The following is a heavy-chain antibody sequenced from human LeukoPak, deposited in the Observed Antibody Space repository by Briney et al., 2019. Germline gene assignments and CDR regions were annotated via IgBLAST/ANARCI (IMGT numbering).Heavy chain of an antibody. V-gene: IGHV5-51*01. Sequence: GESLKISCKGSGYSFTLYWIGWVRQKPGKGLEWMGIIYPGNSDTKYSPSFQGQVTISADKSITTAYLQWSSLKASDTAMYYCARRETDGDYVYYWGQGTLVTVSS. J-gene: IGHJ4*02. CDR1: GYSFTLYW. CDR2: IYPGNSDT. CDR3: ARRETDGDYVYY. D-gene: IGHD4-17*01.